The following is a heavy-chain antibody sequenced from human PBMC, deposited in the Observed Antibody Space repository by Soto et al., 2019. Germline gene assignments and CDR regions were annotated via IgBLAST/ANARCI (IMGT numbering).Heavy chain of an antibody. D-gene: IGHD5-18*01. CDR3: ARHVPSQYTAMVPFDP. CDR2: IDPIDSYT. CDR1: GYSFTSYW. Sequence: GESLKISCKGSGYSFTSYWISWVRQMPGKGLEWMGRIDPIDSYTNYSPSFQGHVTISADKSISTAYLQWSSLKASDTAMYYCARHVPSQYTAMVPFDPWGQGTLVTVSS. J-gene: IGHJ5*02. V-gene: IGHV5-10-1*01.